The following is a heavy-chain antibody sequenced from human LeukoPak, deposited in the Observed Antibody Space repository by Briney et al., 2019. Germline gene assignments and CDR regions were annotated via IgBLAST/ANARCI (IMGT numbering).Heavy chain of an antibody. V-gene: IGHV3-53*01. CDR1: GFTVSGNY. J-gene: IGHJ4*02. CDR2: IYSGGTT. D-gene: IGHD3-22*01. Sequence: GGSLRLSCAVSGFTVSGNYMSWVRQAPGKGLEWVSLIYSGGTTYYADSVKGRFTISRDNSKNTLYLQMNSLRAEDTAVYYCAGDYYDSSGSLSDYWGQGTLVTVSS. CDR3: AGDYYDSSGSLSDY.